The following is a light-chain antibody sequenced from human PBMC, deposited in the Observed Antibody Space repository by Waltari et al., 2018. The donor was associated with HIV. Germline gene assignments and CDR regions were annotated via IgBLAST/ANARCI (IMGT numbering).Light chain of an antibody. J-gene: IGLJ3*02. CDR3: QVWDTTTDQWV. CDR2: DDN. CDR1: NIGSKS. Sequence: SYVLTQPPSVSVDPGETARITCGGTNIGSKSVQGYQQKPGQAPVLVIYDDNDRPSGIPERFSGSSSGNTATLTISRGEAGDEADYYCQVWDTTTDQWVFGGGTELAVL. V-gene: IGLV3-21*04.